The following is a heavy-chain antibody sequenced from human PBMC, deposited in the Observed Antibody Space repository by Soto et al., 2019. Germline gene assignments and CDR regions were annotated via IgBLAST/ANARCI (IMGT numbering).Heavy chain of an antibody. CDR2: ISAYNGNT. CDR1: GYTFTSCG. V-gene: IGHV1-18*01. D-gene: IGHD2-15*01. J-gene: IGHJ3*02. CDR3: AREYCSGGSCYSTHNAFDI. Sequence: QVQLVQSGAEVKKPGASVKVSCKASGYTFTSCGISWVRQAPGQGLEWMGWISAYNGNTNYAQKLQGRVTMTTDTSTSTAYMELRSLRSDDTAVYYCAREYCSGGSCYSTHNAFDIWGQGTMVTVSS.